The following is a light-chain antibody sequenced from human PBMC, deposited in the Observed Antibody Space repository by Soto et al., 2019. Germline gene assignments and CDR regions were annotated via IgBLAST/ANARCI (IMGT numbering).Light chain of an antibody. CDR3: HQRSKWPLT. V-gene: IGKV3-11*01. CDR2: DAS. CDR1: QSVNSH. Sequence: EVLLTQSPATPSLSPGERATLSCRASQSVNSHLGWYQQQPGQAPRLLIYDASNRATGIPARFSGSGSGTDFTLTISNLEPEDFAVYYCHQRSKWPLTFGGGTKVDIK. J-gene: IGKJ4*01.